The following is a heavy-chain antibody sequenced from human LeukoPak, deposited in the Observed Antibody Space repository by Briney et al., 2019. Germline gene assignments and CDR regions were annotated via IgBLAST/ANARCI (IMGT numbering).Heavy chain of an antibody. CDR3: VKDSGTNYDSTGFLPLFVY. J-gene: IGHJ4*02. Sequence: GRSLRLSCAASGFTFDDYAMHWVRQAPGKGLEWVSGISWNSGDIGYADSVKGRFTMSRDNANNSLYLQMNSLRLEDTAFYYCVKDSGTNYDSTGFLPLFVYWGQGTLVTVSS. D-gene: IGHD3-22*01. V-gene: IGHV3-9*01. CDR2: ISWNSGDI. CDR1: GFTFDDYA.